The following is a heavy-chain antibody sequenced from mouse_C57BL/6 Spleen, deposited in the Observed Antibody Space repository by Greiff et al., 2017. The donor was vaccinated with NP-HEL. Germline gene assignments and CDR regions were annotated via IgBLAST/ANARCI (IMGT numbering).Heavy chain of an antibody. V-gene: IGHV1-69*01. Sequence: QVQLQQPGAELVMPGASVKLSCKASGYTFTSYWMHWVKQRPGQGLEWIGEIDPSDSYTNYNQKFKGKSTLTVDKSSSTAYMQRSSLTSEDSAVYYCARDYGSSTGFAYWGQGTLVTVSA. CDR2: IDPSDSYT. CDR3: ARDYGSSTGFAY. D-gene: IGHD1-1*01. J-gene: IGHJ3*01. CDR1: GYTFTSYW.